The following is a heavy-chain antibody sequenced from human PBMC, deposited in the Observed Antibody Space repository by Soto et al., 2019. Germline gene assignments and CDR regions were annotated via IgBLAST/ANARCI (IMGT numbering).Heavy chain of an antibody. D-gene: IGHD3-22*01. CDR3: ARSPDSSGYYPRWYYYGMDV. J-gene: IGHJ6*02. CDR2: IYHSGST. V-gene: IGHV4-4*02. Sequence: TSETLSLTCAVSGGSISSSNWWSWVRRPPGKGLEWIGEIYHSGSTNYNPSLKSRVTISVDKSKNQFSLKLSSVTAADTAVYYCARSPDSSGYYPRWYYYGMDVWGQGTTVTVSS. CDR1: GGSISSSNW.